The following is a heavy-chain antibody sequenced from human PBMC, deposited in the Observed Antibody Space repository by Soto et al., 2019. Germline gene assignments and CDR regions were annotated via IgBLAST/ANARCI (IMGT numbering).Heavy chain of an antibody. CDR1: GFTFSSYA. CDR3: ARDHDILTGYYTVYDAFDI. CDR2: ISSSGTYI. D-gene: IGHD3-9*01. Sequence: GGSLRLSCAASGFTFSSYAMNWVRQAPGKGLGWVSSISSSGTYIYYADSVKGRFTISRDNAKNSLYLQMNSLRAEDTAVYYCARDHDILTGYYTVYDAFDIWGQGTMVTVSS. J-gene: IGHJ3*02. V-gene: IGHV3-21*01.